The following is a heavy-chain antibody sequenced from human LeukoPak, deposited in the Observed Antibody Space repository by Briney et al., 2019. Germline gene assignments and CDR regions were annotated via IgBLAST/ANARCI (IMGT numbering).Heavy chain of an antibody. D-gene: IGHD1-26*01. CDR1: GYSFTSYW. J-gene: IGHJ5*02. CDR3: ARTRRYSGSYYVSWFDP. V-gene: IGHV5-51*01. CDR2: IYPGDSDT. Sequence: GESLKISCKGSGYSFTSYWIGWVRQMPGKGLEWMGIIYPGDSDTRYSPSFQGQVTISADKSISTAYLQWSSLKASDTAMYYCARTRRYSGSYYVSWFDPWGQGTLVTVSS.